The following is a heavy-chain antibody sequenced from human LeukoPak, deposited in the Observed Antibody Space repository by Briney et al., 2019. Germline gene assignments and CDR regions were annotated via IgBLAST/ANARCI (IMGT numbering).Heavy chain of an antibody. Sequence: SETLSLTCTVSGGSISSYYWSWIRQPPGKGLEWIGYIYYSGSTNYNPSLKSRVTISVDTSKSQFSLKLSSVTAADTAVYYCARGVDYGEDYWGQGTLVTVSS. V-gene: IGHV4-59*01. CDR3: ARGVDYGEDY. CDR2: IYYSGST. J-gene: IGHJ4*02. D-gene: IGHD4/OR15-4a*01. CDR1: GGSISSYY.